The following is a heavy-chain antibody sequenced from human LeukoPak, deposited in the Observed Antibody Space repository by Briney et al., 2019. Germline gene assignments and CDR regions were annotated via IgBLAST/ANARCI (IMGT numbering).Heavy chain of an antibody. CDR1: GFTFSNYD. CDR3: ATLGDSYAYNLY. Sequence: GGSLRLSCATSGFTFSNYDLNWVRQAPGKGLEWVSSISRSSSYIYYADSVKGRFTISRDNAKNSLYLQMNSLRAEDTAVYYCATLGDSYAYNLYWGQGTLVTVSS. CDR2: ISRSSSYI. J-gene: IGHJ4*02. V-gene: IGHV3-21*01. D-gene: IGHD5-18*01.